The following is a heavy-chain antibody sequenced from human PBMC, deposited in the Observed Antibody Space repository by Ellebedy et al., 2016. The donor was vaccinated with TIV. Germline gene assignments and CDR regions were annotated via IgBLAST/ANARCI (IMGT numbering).Heavy chain of an antibody. CDR2: ISGSSHDT. CDR1: GFTFSDFY. V-gene: IGHV3-11*06. Sequence: GESLKISCAASGFTFSDFYMTWMRQAPGKGLECVSYISGSSHDTNYADSVQGRFTISRDNGQNSLYLQMNNLRAEDTAVYYCTRDPRLLDYWGQGTLVTVSS. D-gene: IGHD4-11*01. J-gene: IGHJ4*02. CDR3: TRDPRLLDY.